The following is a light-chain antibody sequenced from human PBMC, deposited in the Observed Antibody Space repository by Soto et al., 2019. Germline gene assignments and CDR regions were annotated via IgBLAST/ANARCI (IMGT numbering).Light chain of an antibody. Sequence: QLVLTQSPSASASLGASVKLTCTLSSGHSSYAIAWHQQQPEKGPRYLMKLNSDGSHSKGDGIPDRFSGSSSGAERYLTISSLQSEDEADYYCQTWGTGLVGFGGGTKLTV. V-gene: IGLV4-69*01. CDR3: QTWGTGLVG. CDR2: LNSDGSH. CDR1: SGHSSYA. J-gene: IGLJ2*01.